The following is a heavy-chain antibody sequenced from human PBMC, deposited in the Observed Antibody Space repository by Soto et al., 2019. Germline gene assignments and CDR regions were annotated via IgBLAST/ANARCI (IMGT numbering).Heavy chain of an antibody. V-gene: IGHV3-33*01. CDR3: ARDRYPNYPPDAFDI. CDR1: GFTLSSNG. CDR2: IWYNGSDK. Sequence: GSLRLSCAASGFTLSSNGMHWVRQAPGKGLEWVAFIWYNGSDKYYADSVKGRFTISRDNSKNTLYLQMNSLRAEDTAVYYCARDRYPNYPPDAFDIWGQGTLVTVSS. J-gene: IGHJ3*02. D-gene: IGHD4-4*01.